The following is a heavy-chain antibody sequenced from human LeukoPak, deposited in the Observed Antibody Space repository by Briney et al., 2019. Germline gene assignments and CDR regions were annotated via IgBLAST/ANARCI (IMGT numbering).Heavy chain of an antibody. CDR1: GFAFSNFA. D-gene: IGHD3-10*01. CDR2: MSGSGYYT. Sequence: GGSLRLSCAASGFAFSNFAMSWVRQAPGKGLEWVSAMSGSGYYTYYVESVKGRFTISRDNSENTLYLQMNNLRAEDTAIYYCAKVPYSDYGSGRPPFMDVWGQGTTVAVSS. J-gene: IGHJ6*02. CDR3: AKVPYSDYGSGRPPFMDV. V-gene: IGHV3-23*01.